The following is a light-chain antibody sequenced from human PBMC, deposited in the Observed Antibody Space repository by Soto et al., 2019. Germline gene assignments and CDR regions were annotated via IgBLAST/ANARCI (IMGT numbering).Light chain of an antibody. J-gene: IGLJ2*01. CDR2: EVT. Sequence: QSALTQPASVSGSPGQSITISCTGTSSDVGSYNLVSWYQQYPGKAPKLMIYEVTKRPSGVSGRFSGSKSGNTASLTISGLQAEDEADYYCCSYAGGVIFGGGTKLTVL. CDR1: SSDVGSYNL. CDR3: CSYAGGVI. V-gene: IGLV2-23*02.